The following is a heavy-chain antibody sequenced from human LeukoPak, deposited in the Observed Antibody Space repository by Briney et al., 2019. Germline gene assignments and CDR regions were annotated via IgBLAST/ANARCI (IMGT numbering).Heavy chain of an antibody. J-gene: IGHJ1*01. CDR1: GFTFSSYG. V-gene: IGHV3-30*18. Sequence: PGGSLRLSCAASGFTFSSYGMHWVRQAPGKGLEWVAVISYDGSNKYYADSVKGRFTISRDNSTNTLYLQMNSLRAEDTAVYYCAKVYSGRTRNAEYFQHWGQGTLVTVSS. D-gene: IGHD6-19*01. CDR3: AKVYSGRTRNAEYFQH. CDR2: ISYDGSNK.